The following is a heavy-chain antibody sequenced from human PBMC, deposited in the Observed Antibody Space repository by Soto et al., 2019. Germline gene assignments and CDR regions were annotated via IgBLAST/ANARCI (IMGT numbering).Heavy chain of an antibody. CDR2: INAGNGNT. V-gene: IGHV1-3*01. D-gene: IGHD1-26*01. Sequence: QVQLVQSGAEVKKPGASVKVSCKASGYTFTSYAMHWVRQAPGQRLEWMGWINAGNGNTKYSQKFQGRVTITRDTSESTAYMELSSLRSEDTAVYYCARDNSGSYYDRGWFDPWGQGTLVTVSS. J-gene: IGHJ5*02. CDR3: ARDNSGSYYDRGWFDP. CDR1: GYTFTSYA.